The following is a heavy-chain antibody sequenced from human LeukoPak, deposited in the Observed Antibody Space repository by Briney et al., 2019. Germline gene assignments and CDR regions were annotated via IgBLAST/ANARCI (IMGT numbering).Heavy chain of an antibody. CDR1: GFTFSNAW. D-gene: IGHD3-22*01. Sequence: GGSLRLSCAASGFTFSNAWMNWVRQAPGMGLEWVGRIKSKTDGGTTDYAAPVKGRFTISRDDSKNTLYLQMNSLKTEDTAVYYCTTELYYYDSSGYFLFDYWGQGTLVTVSS. CDR2: IKSKTDGGTT. V-gene: IGHV3-15*07. CDR3: TTELYYYDSSGYFLFDY. J-gene: IGHJ4*02.